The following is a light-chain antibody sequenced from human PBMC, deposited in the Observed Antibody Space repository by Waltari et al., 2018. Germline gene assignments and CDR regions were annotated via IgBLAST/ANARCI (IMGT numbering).Light chain of an antibody. V-gene: IGKV3-20*01. CDR2: DAS. CDR1: QSVGRS. CDR3: QMYVRLPAT. J-gene: IGKJ1*01. Sequence: EIVLTQSPGTLSLSPGERATLSCRASQSVGRSLAWSQKEPGQAPRLLIYDASRRATSVPDSFSGSGSGTDFSLTISRLEPEDFAVYYCQMYVRLPATFGQGTKVEIK.